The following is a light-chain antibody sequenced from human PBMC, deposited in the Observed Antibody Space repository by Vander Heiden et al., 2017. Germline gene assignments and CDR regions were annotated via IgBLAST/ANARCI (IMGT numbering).Light chain of an antibody. V-gene: IGKV3-15*01. CDR2: GAF. J-gene: IGKJ2*01. CDR3: QRYDDWPRYT. Sequence: EIVMTQSPGTLSVSPGERATLSCRASRSVNRNVAWYQQKPGQAPRLLIYGAFNRASGIPLRFSGSGSATDFTLTITSMEPEDFAVYHCQRYDDWPRYTFGQGTKLEVK. CDR1: RSVNRN.